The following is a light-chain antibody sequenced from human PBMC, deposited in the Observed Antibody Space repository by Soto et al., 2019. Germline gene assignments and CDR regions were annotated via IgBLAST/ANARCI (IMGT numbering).Light chain of an antibody. CDR1: SSDVGSYNL. Sequence: QSALTQPASVSGSPGQSITISCTGTSSDVGSYNLVSWYQQHPGKAPKLMIYEGSKRPSGVSNRFSGSKSGNTASLTSSGLQAEDEAAYYCCAYAGSSTLYVFGTGTKVTVL. CDR2: EGS. J-gene: IGLJ1*01. CDR3: CAYAGSSTLYV. V-gene: IGLV2-23*01.